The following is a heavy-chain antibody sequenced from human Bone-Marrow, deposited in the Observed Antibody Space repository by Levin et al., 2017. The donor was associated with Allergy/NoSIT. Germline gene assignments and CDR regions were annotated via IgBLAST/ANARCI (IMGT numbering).Heavy chain of an antibody. J-gene: IGHJ5*02. D-gene: IGHD5-12*01. V-gene: IGHV3-30*04. CDR1: GFAFSRHA. CDR3: ARSPDYRTAWHAGWFDI. CDR2: ISHDGSRH. Sequence: GGSLRLSCAASGFAFSRHAMHWVRQAPGKGLEWTALISHDGSRHYYADSVRGRFTISRDNSNDTLYLQMDYLSTDDTAVYYCARSPDYRTAWHAGWFDIWGRENLVTVSS.